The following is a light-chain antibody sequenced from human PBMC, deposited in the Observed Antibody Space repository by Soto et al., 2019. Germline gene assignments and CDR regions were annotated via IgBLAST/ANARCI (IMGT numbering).Light chain of an antibody. V-gene: IGKV1-5*03. CDR3: QQYSTFSNS. Sequence: DIQMTQSPSTLSASVGDRVTITCRASESISTWFAWYQQKPGKAPKLLIHQASSLESGVPSRFSGSGSETEFTLTISSLQPDDFATYHCQQYSTFSNSFGQGTKLEIK. J-gene: IGKJ2*03. CDR2: QAS. CDR1: ESISTW.